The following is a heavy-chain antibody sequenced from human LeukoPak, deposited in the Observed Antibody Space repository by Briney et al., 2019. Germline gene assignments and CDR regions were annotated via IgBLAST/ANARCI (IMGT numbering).Heavy chain of an antibody. CDR2: IKPSGGDT. Sequence: ASVKVSCKASGYTFTSYAMNWVRQAPGQGLEWMGIIKPSGGDTSFAQKFQARVTLTRDTSTSTVYMELSSLTFEDTAVYYCARDWSESGIAVADYFDYWGQGTLVTVSS. CDR1: GYTFTSYA. D-gene: IGHD6-19*01. J-gene: IGHJ4*02. V-gene: IGHV1-46*01. CDR3: ARDWSESGIAVADYFDY.